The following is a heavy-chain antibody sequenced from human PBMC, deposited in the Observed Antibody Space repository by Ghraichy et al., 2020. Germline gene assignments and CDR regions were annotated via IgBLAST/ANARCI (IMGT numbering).Heavy chain of an antibody. V-gene: IGHV6-1*01. D-gene: IGHD5-18*01. J-gene: IGHJ4*02. Sequence: SQTLSLTCAISGDSVSSNSVVWNWIRQSPSRGLEWLGRTYYRSKWYNEYAVSVKSRITIKPDTSKNQFSLQLNSVTPEDTAVYYCARGAFVDTAMVSPAFDYWGQGTLVTVSS. CDR3: ARGAFVDTAMVSPAFDY. CDR1: GDSVSSNSVV. CDR2: TYYRSKWYN.